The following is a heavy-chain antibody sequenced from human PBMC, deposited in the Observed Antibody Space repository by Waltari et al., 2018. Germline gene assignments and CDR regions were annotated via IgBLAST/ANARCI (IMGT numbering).Heavy chain of an antibody. CDR1: GFTFRSYE. V-gene: IGHV3-48*03. J-gene: IGHJ3*02. CDR2: ISSSGSTI. CDR3: ATDPAPASFDI. Sequence: EVQLVESGGGLVQPGGSLRLSCAASGFTFRSYEMNWVRQAPGKGLEWVSYISSSGSTIYYADSVKGRFTISRDNAKNSLYLQMNSLRAEDTAVYYCATDPAPASFDIWGQGTMVTVSS. D-gene: IGHD2-2*01.